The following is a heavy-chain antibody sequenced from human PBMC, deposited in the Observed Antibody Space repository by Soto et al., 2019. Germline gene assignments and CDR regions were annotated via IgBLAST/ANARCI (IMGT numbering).Heavy chain of an antibody. V-gene: IGHV4-61*01. CDR1: GGSVSSGSYY. CDR3: ARDAPSLSNWFDP. J-gene: IGHJ5*02. CDR2: IYYSGST. D-gene: IGHD6-6*01. Sequence: SETLSLTCTVSGGSVSSGSYYWSWIRQPPEKGLEWIGYIYYSGSTNYNPSLKSRVTISVDTSKNQFSLKLSSVTAADTAVYYCARDAPSLSNWFDPWGQGTLVTVSS.